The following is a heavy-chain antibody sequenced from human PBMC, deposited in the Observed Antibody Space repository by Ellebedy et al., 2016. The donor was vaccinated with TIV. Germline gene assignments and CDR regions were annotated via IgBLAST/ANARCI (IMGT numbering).Heavy chain of an antibody. V-gene: IGHV4-31*03. CDR3: ARTQVNIVVVPAAITSTVTSNTFDY. J-gene: IGHJ4*02. Sequence: SETLSLXCTVSGGSISSGGYYWSWIRQHPGKGLEWIGYIYYSGSTYYNPSLKSRVTISVDTSKNQFSLKLSSVTAADTAVYYCARTQVNIVVVPAAITSTVTSNTFDYWGQGTLVTVSS. CDR2: IYYSGST. CDR1: GGSISSGGYY. D-gene: IGHD2-2*02.